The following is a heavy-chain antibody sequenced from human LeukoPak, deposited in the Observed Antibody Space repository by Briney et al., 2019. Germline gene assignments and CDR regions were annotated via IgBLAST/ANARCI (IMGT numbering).Heavy chain of an antibody. V-gene: IGHV1-2*02. D-gene: IGHD1-26*01. CDR2: INPNNGGT. Sequence: GASVKVSCKASGYTFTGYYMHWVRQAPGQGLEWMGWINPNNGGTNYAQKFQDRVTMTRDTSISTAYMELSRLRSDDTAVYYCARGNSGSYSGTWGQGTLVTVSS. CDR1: GYTFTGYY. CDR3: ARGNSGSYSGT. J-gene: IGHJ5*02.